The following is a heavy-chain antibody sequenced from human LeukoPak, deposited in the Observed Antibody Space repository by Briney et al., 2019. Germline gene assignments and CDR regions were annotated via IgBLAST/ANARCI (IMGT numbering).Heavy chain of an antibody. CDR1: GFTFSNAW. D-gene: IGHD2-2*01. CDR2: IKSKTDGGTT. V-gene: IGHV3-15*01. J-gene: IGHJ5*02. Sequence: GGSLRLSCAASGFTFSNAWMSWVRQAPGKGLEWVGRIKSKTDGGTTDYAAPVKGRFTISRDDSKNTLYLQMNSLKTEDTAVYYCTTAPVPAAQVGWFDPWGQGTLVTVSS. CDR3: TTAPVPAAQVGWFDP.